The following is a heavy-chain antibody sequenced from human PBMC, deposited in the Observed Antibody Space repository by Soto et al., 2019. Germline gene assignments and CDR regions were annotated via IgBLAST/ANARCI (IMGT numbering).Heavy chain of an antibody. D-gene: IGHD5-12*01. CDR1: GYTFTSYY. CDR2: INPSGGST. V-gene: IGHV1-46*01. J-gene: IGHJ4*02. Sequence: QVQLVQSGAEVKKPGASVKVSCKASGYTFTSYYMHWVRQAPGQGLEWIGIINPSGGSTSYAQKFQGRVTMTRDTSTSTVYMELSSLRSEDTAVYYCARDHKDGYNSFDFDYWGQGTLVTVSS. CDR3: ARDHKDGYNSFDFDY.